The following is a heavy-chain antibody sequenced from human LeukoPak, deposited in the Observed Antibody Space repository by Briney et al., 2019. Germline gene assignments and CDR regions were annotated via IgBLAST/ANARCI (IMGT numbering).Heavy chain of an antibody. CDR3: ARNILCAFDI. D-gene: IGHD2/OR15-2a*01. CDR1: GLTVSSSY. Sequence: PGGSLRLSCAASGLTVSSSYMSWVRQAPGKGLEWVSIIYNDGSTYYADSMKGRFTISRDTSKNTLYLQVNSLRAEDTAMYYCARNILCAFDIWGQGTMVTVSS. J-gene: IGHJ3*02. V-gene: IGHV3-53*01. CDR2: IYNDGST.